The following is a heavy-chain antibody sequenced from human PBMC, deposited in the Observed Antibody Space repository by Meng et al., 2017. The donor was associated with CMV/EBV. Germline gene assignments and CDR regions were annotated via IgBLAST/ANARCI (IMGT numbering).Heavy chain of an antibody. CDR1: GFIFSNYW. Sequence: GGPLRLSCAASGFIFSNYWMSWVRQAPGKGLEWVANIKQDGTERYYVDSVKGRFTISRDNAKNSLFLHMNSLTAEDTAVYYCARDVGGRGYSADWGQGTLVTVSS. CDR2: IKQDGTER. J-gene: IGHJ4*02. CDR3: ARDVGGRGYSAD. D-gene: IGHD5-12*01. V-gene: IGHV3-7*01.